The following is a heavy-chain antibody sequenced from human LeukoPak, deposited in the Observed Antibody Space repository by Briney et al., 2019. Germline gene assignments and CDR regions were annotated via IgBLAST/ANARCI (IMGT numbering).Heavy chain of an antibody. D-gene: IGHD6-19*01. J-gene: IGHJ4*02. CDR2: INLGGSEK. CDR1: RFTLSNYW. Sequence: PGGSLRLSRAHSRFTLSNYWMSWVRQPAGRGVEWVANINLGGSEKYYLNSVKGRFTISRDNAKNSLFLQMNSLRADDTAIYYCVRDGSGYDYWGQGTLVTVSS. V-gene: IGHV3-7*05. CDR3: VRDGSGYDY.